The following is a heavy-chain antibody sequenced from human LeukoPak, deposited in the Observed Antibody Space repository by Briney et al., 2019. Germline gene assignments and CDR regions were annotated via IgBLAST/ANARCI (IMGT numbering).Heavy chain of an antibody. J-gene: IGHJ3*02. CDR1: GGSVSSGSFY. Sequence: SESLSLTCTVPGGSVSSGSFYRSWIRQPPGKGLEWLGYIYYSGSTNYNPSLKSRLTMSVDTSRKRFSLKLSSVTASDTAVYYCATYFRGSPDAFIIWGQGTMVTVSS. CDR3: ATYFRGSPDAFII. CDR2: IYYSGST. V-gene: IGHV4-61*01. D-gene: IGHD2/OR15-2a*01.